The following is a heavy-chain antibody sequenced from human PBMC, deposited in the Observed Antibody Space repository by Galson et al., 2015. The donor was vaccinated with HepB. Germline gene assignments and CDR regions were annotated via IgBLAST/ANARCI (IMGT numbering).Heavy chain of an antibody. CDR3: ARVADADYGDHSHFDY. J-gene: IGHJ4*02. Sequence: SLRLSCAASGFTFSDYYMSWIRQAPGKGLEWLSYISSSAIYPNYGDSVKGRVIISRDNAKNSLYLQIHSLRAEDTAVYYCARVADADYGDHSHFDYWGQGTLVTVSS. CDR2: ISSSAIYP. V-gene: IGHV3-11*06. CDR1: GFTFSDYY. D-gene: IGHD4-17*01.